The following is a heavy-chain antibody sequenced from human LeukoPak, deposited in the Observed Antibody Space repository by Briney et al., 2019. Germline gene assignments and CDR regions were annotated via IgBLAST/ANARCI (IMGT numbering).Heavy chain of an antibody. J-gene: IGHJ4*02. CDR1: GGSIGSGAYY. D-gene: IGHD5-12*01. V-gene: IGHV4-61*02. CDR3: ARGGIRGYSAFDNLDF. CDR2: IYTSGYT. Sequence: SQTLSLTCTVSGGSIGSGAYYWSWIRQPAGKGLEWIGRIYTSGYTNYNPSLKSRVTMSVDTSKNQFSLRLSSVTAADTAVYYCARGGIRGYSAFDNLDFWGLGTHVTVSS.